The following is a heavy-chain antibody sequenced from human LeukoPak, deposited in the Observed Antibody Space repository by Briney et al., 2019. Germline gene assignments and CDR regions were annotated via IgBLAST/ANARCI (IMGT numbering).Heavy chain of an antibody. J-gene: IGHJ4*02. Sequence: GGSLRLSCAASGLTVSSDYMSWVRQAPGQGLEWVSVIYSGGTTYYADSVKGRFTISRDNSKNTLYLQMNSLRAEDTAVYYCARGGGAFCDNKCYRTFDYWGQGTLVTVSS. CDR2: IYSGGTT. CDR3: ARGGGAFCDNKCYRTFDY. V-gene: IGHV3-66*01. CDR1: GLTVSSDY. D-gene: IGHD2-21*01.